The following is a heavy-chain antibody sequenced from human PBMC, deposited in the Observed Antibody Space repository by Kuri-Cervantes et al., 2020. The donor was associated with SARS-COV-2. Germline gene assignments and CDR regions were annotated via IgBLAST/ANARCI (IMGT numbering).Heavy chain of an antibody. CDR2: IYYSGST. D-gene: IGHD3-3*01. V-gene: IGHV4-39*01. Sequence: SETLSLTCTVSGGSISSSSYYWGWIRQPPGKGLEWIGSIYYSGSTYYNPSLKSRVTISVDTSKNQFSLKLRSVTAADTAVYYCARQMMSSITIFGVVITRNWFDPWGQGTLVTVSS. J-gene: IGHJ5*02. CDR1: GGSISSSSYY. CDR3: ARQMMSSITIFGVVITRNWFDP.